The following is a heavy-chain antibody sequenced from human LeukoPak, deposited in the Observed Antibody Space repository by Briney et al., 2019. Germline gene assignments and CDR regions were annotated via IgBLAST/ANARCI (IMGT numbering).Heavy chain of an antibody. CDR2: IWYDGSNK. J-gene: IGHJ4*02. CDR3: ARDSYYDSSGYYSLDY. D-gene: IGHD3-22*01. Sequence: GRSLRLSCAASGFTFSSYGMHWVRQAPGKGLEWVAVIWYDGSNKYYADSVKGRFTISRDNPKNTLYLQMNSLRAEDTAVYYCARDSYYDSSGYYSLDYWGQGTLVTVSS. V-gene: IGHV3-33*01. CDR1: GFTFSSYG.